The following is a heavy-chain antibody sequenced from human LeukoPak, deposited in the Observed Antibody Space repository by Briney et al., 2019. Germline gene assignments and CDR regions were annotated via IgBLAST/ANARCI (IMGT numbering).Heavy chain of an antibody. D-gene: IGHD5-12*01. J-gene: IGHJ6*02. CDR1: GFTFSNAW. CDR3: TTDQFLRSTTYYGMDV. V-gene: IGHV3-15*07. CDR2: IRSKADGGTT. Sequence: KSGGSLRLSCAASGFTFSNAWMNWVRQAPGKGPEWVGHIRSKADGGTTDYAAPVKGRFTISRDDSKNTLYLQMNSLKTEDTALYYCTTDQFLRSTTYYGMDVWGQGTTVTVSS.